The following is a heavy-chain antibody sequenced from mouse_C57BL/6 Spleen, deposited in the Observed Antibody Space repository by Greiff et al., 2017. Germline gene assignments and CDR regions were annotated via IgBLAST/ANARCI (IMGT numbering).Heavy chain of an antibody. J-gene: IGHJ2*01. D-gene: IGHD2-5*01. V-gene: IGHV5-4*01. Sequence: EVQGVESGGGLVKPGGSLKLSCAASGFTFSSYAMSWVRQTPEKRLEWVATISDGGSYTYYPDNVKGRFTISRDNAKNNLYLQMSHLKSEDTAMYYCARGYSKGYYFDYWGQGTTLTVSS. CDR1: GFTFSSYA. CDR3: ARGYSKGYYFDY. CDR2: ISDGGSYT.